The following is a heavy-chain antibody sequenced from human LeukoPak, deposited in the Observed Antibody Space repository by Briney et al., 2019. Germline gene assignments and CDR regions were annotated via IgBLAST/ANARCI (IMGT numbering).Heavy chain of an antibody. CDR3: ARAITMIVVVEYYYYYMDV. CDR2: ISAYNGNT. Sequence: ASVKVSCKASGYTFTSYGISWVRQAPGQGLEWMGWISAYNGNTNYAQKLQGRITMTTDTSTSTAYMELRSLRSDDTAVYYCARAITMIVVVEYYYYYMDVWGKGTTVTVSS. D-gene: IGHD3-22*01. J-gene: IGHJ6*03. CDR1: GYTFTSYG. V-gene: IGHV1-18*01.